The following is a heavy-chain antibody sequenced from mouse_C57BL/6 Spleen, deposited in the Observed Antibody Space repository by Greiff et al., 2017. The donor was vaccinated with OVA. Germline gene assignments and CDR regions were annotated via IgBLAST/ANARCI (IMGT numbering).Heavy chain of an antibody. Sequence: EVQLVESGGGLVKPGGSLKLSCAASGFTFSSYTMSWVRQTPEKRLEWVATISGGGGNTYYPDSVKGRFTISRDNAKNTLYLQRSSLRSEDTALYYCARQDVGAMDYWGQGTSVTVSS. V-gene: IGHV5-9*01. CDR1: GFTFSSYT. J-gene: IGHJ4*01. CDR2: ISGGGGNT. CDR3: ARQDVGAMDY.